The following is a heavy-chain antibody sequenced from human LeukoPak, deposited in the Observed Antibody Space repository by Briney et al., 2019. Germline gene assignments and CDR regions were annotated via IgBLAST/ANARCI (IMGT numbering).Heavy chain of an antibody. D-gene: IGHD5-24*01. CDR1: GGSISSYY. Sequence: PSETLSLTCTDSGGSISSYYWSWIRQPPGKGLEWIGYIYYSGSTNYNPSLKSRVTISVDTSKNQFSLKLSSVTAADTAVYYCARDFSDGYNDRSFDYWGQGTLVTVSS. CDR3: ARDFSDGYNDRSFDY. CDR2: IYYSGST. V-gene: IGHV4-59*01. J-gene: IGHJ4*02.